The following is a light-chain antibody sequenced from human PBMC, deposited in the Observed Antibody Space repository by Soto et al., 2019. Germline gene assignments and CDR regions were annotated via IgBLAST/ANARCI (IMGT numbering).Light chain of an antibody. Sequence: VFTLSPCTLSLSQGARATLSCRASQSVSSNYLGWYQKKPGQPPRLLIYGASTRATGIPARFSGSGSGAEFTLTINSLQSEDSGVYYFQQYENWPRTFGQGTKVDIK. CDR3: QQYENWPRT. J-gene: IGKJ1*01. CDR1: QSVSSN. CDR2: GAS. V-gene: IGKV3-15*01.